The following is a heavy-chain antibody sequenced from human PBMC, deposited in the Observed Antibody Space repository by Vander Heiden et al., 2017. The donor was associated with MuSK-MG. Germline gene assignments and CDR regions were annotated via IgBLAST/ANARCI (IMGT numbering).Heavy chain of an antibody. J-gene: IGHJ3*01. V-gene: IGHV4-59*02. CDR3: VRVSSQHAFDV. Sequence: QVQLQESGPGLVEPSETLSLTCNVFGDSVYSYYWSWVRQPPTKGLEWLGLVHYTGNSNNNPSLKSRASMSLDTSKNRFSLNLKSVTAADTAVYYCVRVSSQHAFDVWGQGTVVIVSS. CDR2: VHYTGNS. CDR1: GDSVYSYY.